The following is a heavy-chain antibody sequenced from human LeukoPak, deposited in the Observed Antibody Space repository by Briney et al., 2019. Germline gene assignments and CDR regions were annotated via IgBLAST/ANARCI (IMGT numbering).Heavy chain of an antibody. CDR2: ITSTSSYI. CDR1: GFTFSNYN. CDR3: ARDPYSGSYGNYYYYYMYV. J-gene: IGHJ6*03. V-gene: IGHV3-21*01. D-gene: IGHD1-26*01. Sequence: GGSLRLSCAASGFTFSNYNMNWVRQAPGKGLEWISSITSTSSYIYYADSVRGRFTISRDNAKNSLYLQMHSLRAEDTALYFCARDPYSGSYGNYYYYYMYVWGKGTTVTISS.